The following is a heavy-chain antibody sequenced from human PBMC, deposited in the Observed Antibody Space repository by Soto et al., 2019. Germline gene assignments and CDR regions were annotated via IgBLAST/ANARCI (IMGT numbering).Heavy chain of an antibody. V-gene: IGHV1-69*01. D-gene: IGHD6-19*01. J-gene: IGHJ4*02. CDR3: AMIEYSSGSDY. CDR1: GGTFSSFP. CDR2: IMPIFGTT. Sequence: QVQLVQSGAEVKKPGSSVKVSCKASGGTFSSFPIAWVRQAPGQGLEWVGGIMPIFGTTKYAQNFRDRVTIYADESTSTAYMELSSLRFEDTAVYYCAMIEYSSGSDYWGQGTPVTVFS.